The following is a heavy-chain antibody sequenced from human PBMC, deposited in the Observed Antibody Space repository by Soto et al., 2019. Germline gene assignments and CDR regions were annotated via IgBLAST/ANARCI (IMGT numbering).Heavy chain of an antibody. D-gene: IGHD3-10*01. Sequence: QVQLVQSGAEVKKPGASVKVSCNASGYTFTSYGISWVRQAPGQGLEWMGWISTYTGNTNYAQKLQDRVTMTTDTSTDTAYMDLRSLTSDDTDVDYCARYQGSRSYYEFDYWGQGTLVTVSS. CDR1: GYTFTSYG. CDR3: ARYQGSRSYYEFDY. CDR2: ISTYTGNT. V-gene: IGHV1-18*01. J-gene: IGHJ4*02.